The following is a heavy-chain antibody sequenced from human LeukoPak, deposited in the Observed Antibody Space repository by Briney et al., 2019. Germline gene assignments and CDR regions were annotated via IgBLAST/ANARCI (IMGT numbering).Heavy chain of an antibody. Sequence: SQTLSLTCTVSGGSISSGGYYWSWIRQHPGKGLEWFGYIYYSGSTYYNPSLKSRVTISVDTSKNQFSLKLSSVTAADTAVYYCARDSRVAVFGGPGMDVWGQGTTVTVSS. D-gene: IGHD3-3*01. V-gene: IGHV4-31*03. CDR1: GGSISSGGYY. J-gene: IGHJ6*02. CDR2: IYYSGST. CDR3: ARDSRVAVFGGPGMDV.